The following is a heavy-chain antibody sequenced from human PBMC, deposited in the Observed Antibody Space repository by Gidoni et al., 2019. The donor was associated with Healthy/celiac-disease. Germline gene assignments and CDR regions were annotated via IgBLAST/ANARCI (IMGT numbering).Heavy chain of an antibody. V-gene: IGHV4-34*01. D-gene: IGHD2-2*01. CDR2: INHSGST. CDR1: GGSFGGYY. Sequence: QVQLQQWGAGLLKPSETLSLTCGVYGGSFGGYYWSWIRQPPGKGLEWIGEINHSGSTNYNPSLKSRVTISVDTSNNQFSLRLTSVTAADTAVYYCARGYPRSRYCSSTSCPMDAFDIWGQGTMVTVSS. CDR3: ARGYPRSRYCSSTSCPMDAFDI. J-gene: IGHJ3*02.